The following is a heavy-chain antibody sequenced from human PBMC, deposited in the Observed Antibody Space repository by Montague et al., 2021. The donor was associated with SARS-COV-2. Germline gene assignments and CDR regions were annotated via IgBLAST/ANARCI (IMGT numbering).Heavy chain of an antibody. V-gene: IGHV3-13*01. Sequence: SLRLSCAASGFTFSSHDMHWVRQNPGNGLQWVSAIGTAGDTYYEGSVEGRFTISREDAKSSLSLQMTSLTAGDTAVYYCARAHADSVYHFWSGSVTSTSLDVWGKGTAVTVSS. J-gene: IGHJ6*04. CDR1: GFTFSSHD. D-gene: IGHD3-3*01. CDR2: IGTAGDT. CDR3: ARAHADSVYHFWSGSVTSTSLDV.